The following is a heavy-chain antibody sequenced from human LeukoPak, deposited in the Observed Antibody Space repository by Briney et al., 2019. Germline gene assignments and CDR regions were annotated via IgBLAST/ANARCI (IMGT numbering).Heavy chain of an antibody. CDR2: IYHSGST. CDR1: GYSISSGCY. D-gene: IGHD3-3*01. Sequence: SETLSLTCTVSGYSISSGCYWGWIRQPPGKGLEWIGSIYHSGSTYYNPSLKSRVTISVDTSKNQFSLKLSSVTAADTAVYYCARQGYDFWSGYYSYWGQGTLVTVSS. CDR3: ARQGYDFWSGYYSY. V-gene: IGHV4-38-2*02. J-gene: IGHJ4*02.